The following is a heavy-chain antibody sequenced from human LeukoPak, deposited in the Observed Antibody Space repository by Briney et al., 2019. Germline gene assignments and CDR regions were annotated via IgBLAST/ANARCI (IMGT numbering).Heavy chain of an antibody. J-gene: IGHJ3*02. CDR3: ARDGGLSSVAGPLGAFDI. CDR1: GFTFSIYC. Sequence: PGRSLRLSCAASGFTFSIYCMHWVRQAPGKGLEWVAVISYDGSNKYYADSVKGRFTISRDNSKNTLYLQMNSLRAEDTAVYYCARDGGLSSVAGPLGAFDIWGQGTMVTVSS. CDR2: ISYDGSNK. V-gene: IGHV3-30*03. D-gene: IGHD6-19*01.